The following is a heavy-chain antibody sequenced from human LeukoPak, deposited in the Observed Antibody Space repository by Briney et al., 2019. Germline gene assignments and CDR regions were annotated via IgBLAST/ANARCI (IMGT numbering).Heavy chain of an antibody. V-gene: IGHV1-18*01. Sequence: GASVKVSCKASGYTFTSYGISWVRQAPGQGLEWMGWISAYNGNTNYVQRLQGRVTMTTDTSTSTAYMELRSLRSDDTAVYYCARAVGYCSSTSCYTSAFDIWGQGTMVTVSS. D-gene: IGHD2-2*02. CDR3: ARAVGYCSSTSCYTSAFDI. CDR2: ISAYNGNT. J-gene: IGHJ3*02. CDR1: GYTFTSYG.